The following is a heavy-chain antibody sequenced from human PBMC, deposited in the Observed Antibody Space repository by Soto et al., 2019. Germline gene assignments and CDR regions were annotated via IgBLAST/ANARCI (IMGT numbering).Heavy chain of an antibody. CDR2: IDPSDSYT. CDR1: GYSFTSYW. V-gene: IGHV5-10-1*01. J-gene: IGHJ6*02. CDR3: ARQGRDYSNGYYYYGMDA. Sequence: GESLKISCKGSGYSFTSYWISWVRQMPGKGLEWMGRIDPSDSYTNYSPSFQGHVTISADKSISTAYLQWSSLKASDTAMYYCARQGRDYSNGYYYYGMDAWGQGTTVTVSS. D-gene: IGHD4-4*01.